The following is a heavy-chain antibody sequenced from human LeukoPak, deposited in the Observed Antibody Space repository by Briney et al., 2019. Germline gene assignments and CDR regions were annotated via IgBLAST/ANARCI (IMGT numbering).Heavy chain of an antibody. CDR2: INHSGST. CDR1: GGSFSGYY. Sequence: SETLSLTCAVYGGSFSGYYWSWIRQPPGKGLEWIGEINHSGSTNYNPSLKSRVTISVDTSKNQFSLKLSSVTAAGTAVYYCARGGYTVTFDYWGQGTLVTVSS. J-gene: IGHJ4*02. D-gene: IGHD4-11*01. V-gene: IGHV4-34*01. CDR3: ARGGYTVTFDY.